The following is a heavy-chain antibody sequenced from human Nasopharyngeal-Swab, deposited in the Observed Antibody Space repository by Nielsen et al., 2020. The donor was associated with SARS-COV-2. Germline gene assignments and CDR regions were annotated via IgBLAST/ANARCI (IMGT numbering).Heavy chain of an antibody. J-gene: IGHJ4*02. D-gene: IGHD7-27*01. CDR1: GFTFSDYY. Sequence: GGSLGLSCAASGFTFSDYYMSWIRQAPGKGLEYISYISGSGGTIYYGDSMKGRFTISRDNAKNSLYLQMNSLRAEDTAVYYCARDRANWDFDYWGQGTLVTVSS. CDR3: ARDRANWDFDY. V-gene: IGHV3-11*04. CDR2: ISGSGGTI.